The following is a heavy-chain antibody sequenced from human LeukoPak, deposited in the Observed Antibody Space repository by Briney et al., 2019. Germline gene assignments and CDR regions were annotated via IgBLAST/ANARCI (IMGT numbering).Heavy chain of an antibody. J-gene: IGHJ4*02. V-gene: IGHV3-21*01. D-gene: IGHD6-19*01. CDR1: GFTFSSYA. CDR2: ISSSSSYI. Sequence: GGSLRLSCAASGFTFSSYAMSWVRQAPGKGLEWVSSISSSSSYIYYADSVKGRFTISRDNAKNSLYLQMNSLRAEDTAVYYCARDPAVAGTRELDYWGQGTLVTVSS. CDR3: ARDPAVAGTRELDY.